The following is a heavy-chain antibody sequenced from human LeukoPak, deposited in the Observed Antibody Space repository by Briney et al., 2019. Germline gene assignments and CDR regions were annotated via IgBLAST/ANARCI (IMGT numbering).Heavy chain of an antibody. J-gene: IGHJ4*02. V-gene: IGHV3-23*01. CDR1: GFTFSSYA. CDR3: AKGGYCTNGVCYSDY. CDR2: ISGSGGST. Sequence: GGSLRLSCAASGFTFSSYAMSWVRQAPGKGLGWVSAISGSGGSTYYADSVKGRFTISRDNSKNTLYLQMNSLRAEDTAVYYCAKGGYCTNGVCYSDYWGQGTLVTVSS. D-gene: IGHD2-8*01.